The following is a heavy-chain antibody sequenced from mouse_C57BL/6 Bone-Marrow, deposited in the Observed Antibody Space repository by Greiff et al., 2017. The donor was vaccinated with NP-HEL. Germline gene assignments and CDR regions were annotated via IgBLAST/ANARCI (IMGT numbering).Heavy chain of an antibody. CDR1: GYTFTDYY. CDR2: INPNNGGT. J-gene: IGHJ2*01. V-gene: IGHV1-26*01. D-gene: IGHD1-1*01. CDR3: ARIYYYGSSCLFDY. Sequence: EVQLQQSGPELVKPGASVKISCKASGYTFTDYYMNWVKQSHGKSLEWIGDINPNNGGTSYNQKFKGKATLTVDKSSSTAYMELRSLTTEDSAVYYCARIYYYGSSCLFDYWGQGTTLTVSS.